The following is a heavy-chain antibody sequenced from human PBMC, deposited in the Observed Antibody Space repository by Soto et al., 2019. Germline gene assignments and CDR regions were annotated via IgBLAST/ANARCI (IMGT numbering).Heavy chain of an antibody. CDR3: ARDQPYYDFWSGYYEGYYYGMDV. CDR2: IYYSGST. CDR1: GGSISSGGYY. Sequence: PSETLSLTCTVSGGSISSGGYYWSWIRQHPGKGLEWIGYIYYSGSTYYNPSLKSRVTISVDTSKNQFSLKLSSVTAADTAVYYCARDQPYYDFWSGYYEGYYYGMDVWGQGTTVTVSS. J-gene: IGHJ6*02. V-gene: IGHV4-31*03. D-gene: IGHD3-3*01.